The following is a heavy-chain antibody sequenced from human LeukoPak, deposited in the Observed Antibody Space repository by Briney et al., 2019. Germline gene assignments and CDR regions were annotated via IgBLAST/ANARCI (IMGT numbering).Heavy chain of an antibody. V-gene: IGHV1-46*01. Sequence: ASVKVSCKASGYPFTNYYVHWVRQAPGQGLEWMGIINPSGGSTSYAQKFQGRVTMTRDTSTSTVYMELSSLRSEDTAVYYCARDGESYSSSWYGVDVWGKGTTVTISS. CDR1: GYPFTNYY. D-gene: IGHD6-13*01. CDR3: ARDGESYSSSWYGVDV. J-gene: IGHJ6*04. CDR2: INPSGGST.